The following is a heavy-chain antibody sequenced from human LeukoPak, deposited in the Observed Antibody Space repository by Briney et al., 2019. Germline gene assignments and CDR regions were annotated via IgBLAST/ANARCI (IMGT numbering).Heavy chain of an antibody. CDR2: IYWNDDK. J-gene: IGHJ4*02. CDR1: GFSLSTSGVG. Sequence: SGPTLVKPTQTLTLTCTFSGFSLSTSGVGVGWIRQPPGKALEWLALIYWNDDKRYSPSLKSRLTITKDTSKNQVVLTMTNMDPVDTATYYCAHRLNLYCSGGSCYGGPGFDYWGQGTLVTVSS. V-gene: IGHV2-5*01. D-gene: IGHD2-15*01. CDR3: AHRLNLYCSGGSCYGGPGFDY.